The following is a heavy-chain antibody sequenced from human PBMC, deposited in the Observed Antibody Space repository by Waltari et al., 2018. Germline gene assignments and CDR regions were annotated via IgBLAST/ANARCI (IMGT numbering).Heavy chain of an antibody. J-gene: IGHJ5*02. Sequence: QVQLVQSGAEVKQPGTSVKVSCKASGYTYTSYYMPCVRQAPGQGLAWMGLINLRACSTSYSQKFQVRVTMTRDTSTSTVYMELSSLRSEDTAVYYCARDGVLRFFGGADDLSYNWFDPWGQGTLVTVSS. D-gene: IGHD3-3*01. CDR2: INLRACST. CDR3: ARDGVLRFFGGADDLSYNWFDP. CDR1: GYTYTSYY. V-gene: IGHV1-46*01.